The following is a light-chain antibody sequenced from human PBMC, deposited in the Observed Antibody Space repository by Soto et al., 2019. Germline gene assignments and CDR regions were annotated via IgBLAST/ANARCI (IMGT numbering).Light chain of an antibody. J-gene: IGLJ2*01. Sequence: QSALTQPPSASGSPGQSVTISCTGASSDVGGYNYVSWYQHHPGKAPKLIIYEVSKRPSGVPDRFSASKSGNTASLTVSGLQAEDEADYYCCSYAGNGVFGGGTKLTVL. CDR3: CSYAGNGV. V-gene: IGLV2-8*01. CDR1: SSDVGGYNY. CDR2: EVS.